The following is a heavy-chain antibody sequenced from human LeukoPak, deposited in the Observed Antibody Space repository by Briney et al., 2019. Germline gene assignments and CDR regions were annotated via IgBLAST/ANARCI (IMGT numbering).Heavy chain of an antibody. Sequence: SETLSLTCAVYGGSFSGYYWSWIRQPPGKGLEWIGEISHSGSTNYNPSLKSRVTISVDTSKNQFSLKLGSVTAADTAVYYCARHSGGVWFGELDAFDIWGQGTMVTVSS. CDR2: ISHSGST. V-gene: IGHV4-34*01. D-gene: IGHD3-10*01. J-gene: IGHJ3*02. CDR3: ARHSGGVWFGELDAFDI. CDR1: GGSFSGYY.